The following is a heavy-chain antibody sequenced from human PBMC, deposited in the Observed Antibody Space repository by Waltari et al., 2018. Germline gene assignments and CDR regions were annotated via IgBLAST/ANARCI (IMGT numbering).Heavy chain of an antibody. CDR3: VRENCSVTSCFKHFDY. J-gene: IGHJ4*02. D-gene: IGHD2-2*01. Sequence: EGQLVESGGGLVKPGGSLRLSCAASGLSFGTYNMNWVRQAPGNGLVWVSYISSSSAYKYYADSVKGRFAISRDNAKNLLFLQMNSLRADDTAVYYCVRENCSVTSCFKHFDYWGRGILVTVSS. CDR2: ISSSSAYK. V-gene: IGHV3-21*01. CDR1: GLSFGTYN.